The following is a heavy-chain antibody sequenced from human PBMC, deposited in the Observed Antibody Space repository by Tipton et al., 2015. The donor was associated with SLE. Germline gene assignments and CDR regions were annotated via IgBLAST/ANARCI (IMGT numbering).Heavy chain of an antibody. J-gene: IGHJ4*02. CDR3: ARGGVGGYDYFDH. D-gene: IGHD5-12*01. V-gene: IGHV4-31*03. CDR1: GGSISSDDYY. Sequence: TLSLTCTVSGGSISSDDYYWTWIRQHPGKGLEWIGHMSYSGSTYYNPSLKSRITISVDTSKNHFSLKLSSVTAAGTAVYYCARGGVGGYDYFDHWGQGTPVTVSS. CDR2: MSYSGST.